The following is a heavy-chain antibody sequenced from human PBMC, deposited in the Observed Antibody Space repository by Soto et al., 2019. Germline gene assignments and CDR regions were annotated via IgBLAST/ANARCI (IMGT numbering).Heavy chain of an antibody. CDR3: ARGGNGRYFYYGMDV. V-gene: IGHV4-61*01. CDR1: GGSVSRGSYY. CDR2: IYSSGST. Sequence: QVQLQESGPGLVKPSETLSLTCSVSGGSVSRGSYYWNWIRQPPGKGLEWIGYIYSSGSTHYNPSLKSRLNILVDTSKNQISLTLTSVTAADTAVYYCARGGNGRYFYYGMDVWGQGTTVTVSS. J-gene: IGHJ6*02. D-gene: IGHD4-4*01.